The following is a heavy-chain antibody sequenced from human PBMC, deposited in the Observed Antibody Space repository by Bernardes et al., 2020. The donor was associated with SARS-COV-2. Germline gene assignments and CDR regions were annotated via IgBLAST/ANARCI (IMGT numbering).Heavy chain of an antibody. CDR1: GGSISRGGYY. Sequence: SESLSLTCTVSGGSISRGGYYWSWIRQHPGKGLEWIGYIYYSGNTYYNPSLKSRVTISVDTSKNQFSLKRSSVTAADTAVYYCARAGASTIFGVVAHFDYWGQGTLVTVSS. V-gene: IGHV4-31*03. CDR2: IYYSGNT. D-gene: IGHD3-3*01. J-gene: IGHJ4*02. CDR3: ARAGASTIFGVVAHFDY.